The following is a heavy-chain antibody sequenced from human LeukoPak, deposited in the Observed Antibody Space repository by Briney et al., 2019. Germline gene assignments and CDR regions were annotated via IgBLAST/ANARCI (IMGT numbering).Heavy chain of an antibody. J-gene: IGHJ3*02. Sequence: GGSLRLSCAASGFTFSSYGMHWVRQAPGKGLEWVAFIRYDGSNKYYADSVKGRFTISRDNSKNTLYLQMNSLRAEDTAVYYCAVIVVVPAAIHDAFDIWGQGTMVTVSS. CDR3: AVIVVVPAAIHDAFDI. CDR2: IRYDGSNK. V-gene: IGHV3-30*02. D-gene: IGHD2-2*01. CDR1: GFTFSSYG.